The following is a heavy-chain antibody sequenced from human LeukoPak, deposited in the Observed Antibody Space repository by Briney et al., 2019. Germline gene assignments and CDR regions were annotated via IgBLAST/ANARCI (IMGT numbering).Heavy chain of an antibody. D-gene: IGHD2-2*01. CDR3: AKVIYCSSTSCYEVDY. V-gene: IGHV3-23*01. CDR1: GFTFNSYA. CDR2: ISGSGGST. Sequence: GSLRLSCAASGFTFNSYAVSWVRQAPGKGLEWVSAISGSGGSTYYADFVKGRFTISRDNSKNTLYLQMNSLRPEDTAVYYCAKVIYCSSTSCYEVDYWGQGTLVTVSS. J-gene: IGHJ4*02.